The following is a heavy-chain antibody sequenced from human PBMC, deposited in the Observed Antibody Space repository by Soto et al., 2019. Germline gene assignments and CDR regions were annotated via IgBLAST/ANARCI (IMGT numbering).Heavy chain of an antibody. V-gene: IGHV4-31*03. J-gene: IGHJ6*02. Sequence: SETLSLTCTVSGGSISSDGYYWSWIRQHPGKGLEWIGYIYYSGSTYYTPSLKSRVTISVDTSKNQFSLKLSSVTAADTAVYYCARESKGYYYYGMDVWGQVTTVTV. CDR1: GGSISSDGYY. CDR3: ARESKGYYYYGMDV. CDR2: IYYSGST.